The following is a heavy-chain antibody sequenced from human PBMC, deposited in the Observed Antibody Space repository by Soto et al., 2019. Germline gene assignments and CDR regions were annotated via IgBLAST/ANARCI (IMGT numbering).Heavy chain of an antibody. V-gene: IGHV1-18*01. D-gene: IGHD3-22*01. Sequence: ASVKVSCKASGYTFTNYGISWVRQAPGQGLEWMGWISAYNDNTNCAQKLQGRVTMTTDTSTSTAYMELRSLRTDDTAVYYCARDTNYDYSTGHGYYFDYWGQGTLVTVSS. CDR3: ARDTNYDYSTGHGYYFDY. J-gene: IGHJ4*02. CDR2: ISAYNDNT. CDR1: GYTFTNYG.